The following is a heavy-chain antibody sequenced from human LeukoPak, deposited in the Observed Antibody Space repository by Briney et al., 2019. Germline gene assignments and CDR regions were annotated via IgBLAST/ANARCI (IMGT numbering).Heavy chain of an antibody. V-gene: IGHV4-59*01. CDR2: IHHSGHT. CDR1: GDSISDYY. Sequence: PSGTLSLTCTVSGDSISDYYWTWIRQTPEKGLEWIGYIHHSGHTYYNPSLKSRVTISVDMSKNQFSLKLSSVTTADTAVYYCARDSAVAGYLDYWGQGTLVTVSS. D-gene: IGHD6-19*01. CDR3: ARDSAVAGYLDY. J-gene: IGHJ4*02.